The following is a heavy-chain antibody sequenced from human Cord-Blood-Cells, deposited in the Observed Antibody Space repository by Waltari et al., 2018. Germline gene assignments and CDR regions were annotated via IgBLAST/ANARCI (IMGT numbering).Heavy chain of an antibody. D-gene: IGHD2-2*01. J-gene: IGHJ4*02. Sequence: QVQLQESGPGLVKPSETLSLTCAVSGYSISSGYYWGWIRQPPGKGLEWIGRIHHSGSTYVNPSLKSRVTISVDTSKNQFSLKLSSVTAADTAVYYCARALVVPAATFDYWGQGTLVTVSS. CDR2: IHHSGST. CDR3: ARALVVPAATFDY. CDR1: GYSISSGYY. V-gene: IGHV4-38-2*01.